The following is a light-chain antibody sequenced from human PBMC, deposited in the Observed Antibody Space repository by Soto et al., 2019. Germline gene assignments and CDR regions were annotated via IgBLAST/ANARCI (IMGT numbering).Light chain of an antibody. Sequence: EIVLTQSPGTMSLSPGERATLSCRDSQSVSNNYLAWYQQKPGQDHRIIIYGAYNRATGIKDRFSGSGSGTDFTLTIRRMEPEEFAVYYCQKYGSSQWTCGHGNKVDIK. J-gene: IGKJ1*01. V-gene: IGKV3-20*01. CDR2: GAY. CDR3: QKYGSSQWT. CDR1: QSVSNNY.